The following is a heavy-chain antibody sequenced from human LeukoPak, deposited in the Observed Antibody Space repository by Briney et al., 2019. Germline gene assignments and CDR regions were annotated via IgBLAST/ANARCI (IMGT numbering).Heavy chain of an antibody. CDR1: GFTLSSYA. CDR2: ISGSGGNT. Sequence: GGSLRLSCAASGFTLSSYAMSWVRQAPGKGLEWVSAISGSGGNTYYADSVKGRFTISRDNSKNTLYPQMNSLRAEDTAVYYCAKEDGEYSSSYNWFDPWGQGTLVTVSS. J-gene: IGHJ5*02. D-gene: IGHD6-13*01. V-gene: IGHV3-23*01. CDR3: AKEDGEYSSSYNWFDP.